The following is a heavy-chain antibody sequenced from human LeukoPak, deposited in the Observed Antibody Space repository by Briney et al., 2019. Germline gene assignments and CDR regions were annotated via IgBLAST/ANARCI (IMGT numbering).Heavy chain of an antibody. J-gene: IGHJ4*02. D-gene: IGHD3-10*01. Sequence: SQTLSLTCAVSGGSISSGGYSWSWIRQPPGKGLEWIGYVYHSGSTYYNPSLKSRVTISVDRSKNQFSLKLSSVAAADTAVYYCARGPHFGPLDYWGQGTLVTVSS. V-gene: IGHV4-30-2*01. CDR1: GGSISSGGYS. CDR3: ARGPHFGPLDY. CDR2: VYHSGST.